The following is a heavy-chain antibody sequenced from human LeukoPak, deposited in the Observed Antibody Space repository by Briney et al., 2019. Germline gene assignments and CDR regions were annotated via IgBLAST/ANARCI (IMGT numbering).Heavy chain of an antibody. J-gene: IGHJ4*02. CDR3: ARGGLYCSGGSCYLDY. CDR1: GYTFTSYD. V-gene: IGHV1-8*03. CDR2: MNPNSGNT. D-gene: IGHD2-15*01. Sequence: GASVTVSCKASGYTFTSYDINWVRQATGQGLEWMGWMNPNSGNTGYAQKFQGRVTITRNTSISTAYMELSSLRSEDTAVYYCARGGLYCSGGSCYLDYWGQGTLVTVSS.